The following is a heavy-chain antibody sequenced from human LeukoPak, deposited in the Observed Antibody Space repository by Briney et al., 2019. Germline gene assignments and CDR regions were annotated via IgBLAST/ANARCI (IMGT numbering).Heavy chain of an antibody. CDR1: GYSMSSGYY. J-gene: IGHJ1*01. V-gene: IGHV4-38-2*02. CDR3: ARDMDDFWSGSDAEYFQH. D-gene: IGHD3-3*01. CDR2: IFHSGNS. Sequence: SETLSLTCTVSGYSMSSGYYWGWIRQPPGKGLQWIGSIFHSGNSYYNPSLKSRVTISVDTSKNQFSLKLSSVTAADTAVYYCARDMDDFWSGSDAEYFQHWGQGTLVTVSS.